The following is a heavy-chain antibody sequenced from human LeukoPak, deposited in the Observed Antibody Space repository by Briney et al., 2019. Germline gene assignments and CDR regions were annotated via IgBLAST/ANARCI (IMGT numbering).Heavy chain of an antibody. CDR3: ARLGFSSSWYLDY. V-gene: IGHV4-59*08. D-gene: IGHD6-13*01. Sequence: SETLSLTCTVSGGSISSYYWSWIRQPPGKGLEWIGYIYYSESTNYNPSLKSRVTISVDTSKNQFSLKLSSVTAADTAVYYCARLGFSSSWYLDYWGQGTLVTVSS. CDR1: GGSISSYY. CDR2: IYYSEST. J-gene: IGHJ4*02.